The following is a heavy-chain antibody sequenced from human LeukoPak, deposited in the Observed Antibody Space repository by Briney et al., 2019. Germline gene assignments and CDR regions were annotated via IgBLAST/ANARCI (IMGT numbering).Heavy chain of an antibody. V-gene: IGHV3-48*03. Sequence: GGSLRLSCAASGFTFSSYEMNWVRQAPGKGLEWVSYISSSGSTIYYADSVKGRFTISRDNAKNSLYLQMNSLRAEDTAVYYCARISRSYCSSTSCYADDALDIWGQGTMVTVSS. CDR2: ISSSGSTI. J-gene: IGHJ3*02. CDR3: ARISRSYCSSTSCYADDALDI. D-gene: IGHD2-2*01. CDR1: GFTFSSYE.